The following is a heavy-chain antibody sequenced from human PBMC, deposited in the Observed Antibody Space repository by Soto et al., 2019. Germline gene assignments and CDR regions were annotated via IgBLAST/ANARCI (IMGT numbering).Heavy chain of an antibody. CDR3: ARSSGSFYTLGH. CDR2: INIAKGNT. Sequence: QGQLVQSGAEVKKPWASVKVSCKASGYTFTSYTMHWVRQAPGQRPEWMGWINIAKGNTQYSQKLQGRVTFTRDTSASTAYMELSTLRSEDTAVYYCARSSGSFYTLGHWGQGTLVTVSS. J-gene: IGHJ4*02. D-gene: IGHD3-10*01. V-gene: IGHV1-3*04. CDR1: GYTFTSYT.